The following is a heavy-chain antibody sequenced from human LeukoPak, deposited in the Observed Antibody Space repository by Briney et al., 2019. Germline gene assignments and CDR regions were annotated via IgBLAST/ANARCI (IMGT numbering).Heavy chain of an antibody. D-gene: IGHD3-22*01. V-gene: IGHV3-30*02. CDR2: IRSDGSDR. CDR1: GFIFSNYG. Sequence: SGGSLRLSCAASGFIFSNYGMHWVRQPPGKGLEWVAFIRSDGSDRYYAASVKGRFTISRDNSKNTLWLQMNSLRAEDTAVYYCAKHHSSSDFWGQGTLVTVSS. J-gene: IGHJ4*02. CDR3: AKHHSSSDF.